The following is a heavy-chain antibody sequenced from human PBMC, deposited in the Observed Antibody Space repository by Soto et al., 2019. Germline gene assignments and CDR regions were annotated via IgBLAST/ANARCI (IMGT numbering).Heavy chain of an antibody. D-gene: IGHD3-3*01. CDR3: AKHYSDYDFWSGYFQDY. CDR2: ISGSGGST. J-gene: IGHJ4*02. V-gene: IGHV3-23*01. Sequence: PGGSLRLSCAASGFTFSSYAMSWVRQAPGKGLEWVSAISGSGGSTYYADSVKGRFTISRDNSKNTLYLQMNSLRAEDTAVYYCAKHYSDYDFWSGYFQDYWGQGTLVTVSS. CDR1: GFTFSSYA.